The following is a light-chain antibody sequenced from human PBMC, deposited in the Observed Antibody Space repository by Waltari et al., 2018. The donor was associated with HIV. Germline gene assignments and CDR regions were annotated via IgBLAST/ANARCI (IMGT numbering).Light chain of an antibody. Sequence: QSALTQSASASGSPGQSINISCTGTSSYVVGYNLVSRYQQHPGKAPKPTIYEVSKRPSGVSNRFSGSKSGNTASLTIAGLQAEDEADYYCCAYAGSTTYVVFGGGTKLTVL. J-gene: IGLJ2*01. CDR1: SSYVVGYNL. CDR3: CAYAGSTTYVV. V-gene: IGLV2-23*02. CDR2: EVS.